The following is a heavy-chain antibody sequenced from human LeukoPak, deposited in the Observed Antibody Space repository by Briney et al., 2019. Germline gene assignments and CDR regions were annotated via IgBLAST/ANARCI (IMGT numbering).Heavy chain of an antibody. V-gene: IGHV3-23*01. CDR3: AKARGSSSWSSFDY. D-gene: IGHD6-13*01. CDR2: ISAIGGTT. CDR1: GFTFRSYA. J-gene: IGHJ4*02. Sequence: PGGSLRLSCAASGFTFRSYAMTWVRQAPGKGLEWVSTISAIGGTTYYADSVKGRFTISRDNSKNTLYLQMNGLRAEDTAVYYCAKARGSSSWSSFDYWGQGTLVTVSS.